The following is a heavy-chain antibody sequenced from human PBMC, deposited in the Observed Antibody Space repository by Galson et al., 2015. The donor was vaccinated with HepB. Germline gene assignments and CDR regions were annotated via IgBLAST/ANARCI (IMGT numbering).Heavy chain of an antibody. CDR3: ARSMDYDILTGYLNYYYYYGMDV. CDR2: ISAYNGNT. J-gene: IGHJ6*02. V-gene: IGHV1-18*04. D-gene: IGHD3-9*01. Sequence: QSGAEVKKPGESLKISCKAPGYTFTSYGISWVRQAPGQGLEWMGWISAYNGNTNYAQKLQGRVTMTTDTSTSTAYMELRSLRSDDTAVYYCARSMDYDILTGYLNYYYYYGMDVWGQGTTVTVSS. CDR1: GYTFTSYG.